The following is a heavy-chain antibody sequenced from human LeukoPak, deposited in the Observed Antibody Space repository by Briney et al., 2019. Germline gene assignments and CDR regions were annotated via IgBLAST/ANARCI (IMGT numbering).Heavy chain of an antibody. CDR3: ARRAPYSYEWSTLDY. CDR1: LGSISSYY. Sequence: SETLSLTCTVSLGSISSYYWSWIRQPPGKGLEWIGYIYYSGSTTYNPSLKSRVTISVDTSKNQFSLKLSSVTAADTAVYYCARRAPYSYEWSTLDYWGQGTLVTVSS. J-gene: IGHJ4*02. CDR2: IYYSGST. D-gene: IGHD5-18*01. V-gene: IGHV4-59*08.